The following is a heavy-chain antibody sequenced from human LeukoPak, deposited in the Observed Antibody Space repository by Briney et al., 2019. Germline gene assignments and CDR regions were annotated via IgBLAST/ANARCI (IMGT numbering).Heavy chain of an antibody. Sequence: SETLSLTCTVSGGSISSHYWTWTRQSPVKGLEWIGDMSSSGSTSYSPSLKSRVTISIDTSRTQFSLKLTSVTAADTAVYYCGRDALVGHFSYYYMDVWGKGTTVTVSS. J-gene: IGHJ6*03. CDR1: GGSISSHY. CDR3: GRDALVGHFSYYYMDV. V-gene: IGHV4-59*11. CDR2: MSSSGST. D-gene: IGHD2-15*01.